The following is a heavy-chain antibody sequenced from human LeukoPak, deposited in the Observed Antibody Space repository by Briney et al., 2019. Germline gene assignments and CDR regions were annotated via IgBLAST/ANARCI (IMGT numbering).Heavy chain of an antibody. V-gene: IGHV1-2*02. J-gene: IGHJ6*02. Sequence: ASVKVSFKASGYTFTGYYMHWVRQAPGQGLEWMGWVNPNSGGTNYAQKFQGRVTMTRDTSISTAYMELSRLRSDDTAVYYCARGHSFIVVVPAAQYGMDVWGQGTTVTVSS. CDR3: ARGHSFIVVVPAAQYGMDV. CDR2: VNPNSGGT. D-gene: IGHD2-2*01. CDR1: GYTFTGYY.